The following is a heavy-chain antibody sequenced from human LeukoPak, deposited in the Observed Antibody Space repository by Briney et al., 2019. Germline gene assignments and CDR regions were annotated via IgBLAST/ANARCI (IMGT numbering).Heavy chain of an antibody. Sequence: GGSLRLSCAASRFTFSSYAMSWVRQAPGKGLEWVSAISGSGSSTYYADSVKGRFTISRDNSKNTLYLQMNSLRAEDTAVYYCAKLWLRFTQNYWGQGTLVTASS. V-gene: IGHV3-23*01. CDR1: RFTFSSYA. CDR3: AKLWLRFTQNY. CDR2: ISGSGSST. J-gene: IGHJ4*02. D-gene: IGHD5-12*01.